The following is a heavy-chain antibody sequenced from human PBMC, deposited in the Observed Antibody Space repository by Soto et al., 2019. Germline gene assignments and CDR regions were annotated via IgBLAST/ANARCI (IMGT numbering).Heavy chain of an antibody. V-gene: IGHV3-30*18. J-gene: IGHJ1*01. CDR2: ISSDGSKK. CDR3: AKEFMVEPDFFQD. Sequence: QVQLVESGGGVVQPGGSLRLSCEASGFTLSYYGMHWVRQAPGKGLEWVAVISSDGSKKSYGGSVKGRFTVSRDNSKNTLYLHMNSLRGDDTAIYYCAKEFMVEPDFFQDWGLGTLVTVSS. D-gene: IGHD2-15*01. CDR1: GFTLSYYG.